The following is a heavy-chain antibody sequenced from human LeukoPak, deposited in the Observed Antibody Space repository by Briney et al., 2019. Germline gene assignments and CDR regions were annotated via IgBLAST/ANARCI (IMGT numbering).Heavy chain of an antibody. V-gene: IGHV1-8*01. J-gene: IGHJ6*03. D-gene: IGHD5-18*01. CDR1: GYTFTSYD. CDR3: ARGVDTAMDTYYYYYMDV. CDR2: MNPNSGNT. Sequence: ASVKVSCKASGYTFTSYDINWVRQATGQGLEWMGWMNPNSGNTGYAQKFQGRVTMTRNTSISTAYMELSSLRSEDTAVYYCARGVDTAMDTYYYYYMDVWGKGTTVTVSS.